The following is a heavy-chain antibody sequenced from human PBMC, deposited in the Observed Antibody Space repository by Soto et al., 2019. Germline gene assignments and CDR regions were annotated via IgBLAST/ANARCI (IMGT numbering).Heavy chain of an antibody. J-gene: IGHJ3*02. CDR2: ISSSSSYI. V-gene: IGHV3-21*01. Sequence: PGGSLRLSCAASGFTFSSYSMNWVRQAPGKGLEWVSSISSSSSYIYYADSVKGRFTISRDNAKNSLYLQMNSLRAEDTAVYYFARGSRGAYDILGHDVFDIWGQGTMVTVSS. D-gene: IGHD3-9*01. CDR1: GFTFSSYS. CDR3: ARGSRGAYDILGHDVFDI.